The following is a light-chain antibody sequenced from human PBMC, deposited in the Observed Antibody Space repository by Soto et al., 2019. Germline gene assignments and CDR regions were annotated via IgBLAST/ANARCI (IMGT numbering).Light chain of an antibody. J-gene: IGKJ1*01. V-gene: IGKV3-20*01. Sequence: ENVLTQSPGTLSLSPGERATLSCRSSQSVSSAYLAWYQQKPGQDPRLLIYDVSSRATGIPDRFSGSGSGTDFTLTVSRLEPEDFAVYYCQQYGSSPETFGQGTKVDIK. CDR2: DVS. CDR1: QSVSSAY. CDR3: QQYGSSPET.